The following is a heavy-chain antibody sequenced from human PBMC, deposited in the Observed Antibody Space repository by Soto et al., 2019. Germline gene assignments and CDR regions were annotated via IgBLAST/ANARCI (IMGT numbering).Heavy chain of an antibody. D-gene: IGHD6-13*01. V-gene: IGHV4-59*01. CDR1: GGSISSYY. CDR3: AREYPLAAAGLSYFQH. CDR2: IYYSGST. J-gene: IGHJ1*01. Sequence: SGTLSLTCTVSGGSISSYYWSWIRQPPGKGLEWIGYIYYSGSTNYNPSLKSRVTISVDTSKNQFSLKLSSVTAADTAVYYCAREYPLAAAGLSYFQHWGQGTLVTVS.